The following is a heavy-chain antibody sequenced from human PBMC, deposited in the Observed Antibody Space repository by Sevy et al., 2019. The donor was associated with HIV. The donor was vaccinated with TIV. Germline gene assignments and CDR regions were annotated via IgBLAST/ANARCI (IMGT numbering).Heavy chain of an antibody. CDR1: GGTFSSYA. J-gene: IGHJ6*02. D-gene: IGHD4-4*01. Sequence: ASVKVSCKASGGTFSSYAISWVRQAPGQGLEWMGGIIPIFGTANYAQKFQGRVTITADESTSTAYMELSSLRSEDTAVYYCARGLREAVTTTLSYYYGMDVWGQGTTVTVSS. CDR2: IIPIFGTA. CDR3: ARGLREAVTTTLSYYYGMDV. V-gene: IGHV1-69*13.